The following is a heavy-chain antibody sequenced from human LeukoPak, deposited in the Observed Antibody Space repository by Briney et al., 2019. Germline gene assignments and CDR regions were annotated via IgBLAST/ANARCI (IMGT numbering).Heavy chain of an antibody. D-gene: IGHD6-19*01. J-gene: IGHJ5*02. V-gene: IGHV1-18*01. CDR2: ISAYNGNT. CDR3: ARVWIAVARTVGWFDP. Sequence: ASVKVSCKASGYTFTSYGISWVRQAPGQGLEWMGWISAYNGNTNYAQKLQGRVTMTTDTSTSTAYMELRSLRSDDTAVYYCARVWIAVARTVGWFDPWGQGTLVTVSS. CDR1: GYTFTSYG.